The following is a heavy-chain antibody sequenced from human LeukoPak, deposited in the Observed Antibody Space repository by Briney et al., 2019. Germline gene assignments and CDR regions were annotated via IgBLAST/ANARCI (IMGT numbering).Heavy chain of an antibody. J-gene: IGHJ4*02. V-gene: IGHV3-64*01. CDR3: ARSQLIWFGELNYYFDY. CDR2: ISSNGGST. Sequence: GGSLRLSCAASGFTFSSYAMHWVRQAPGKGLEYVSAISSNGGSTYYANSVKGRFTISRDNSKNTLYLEMGSLRAEDMAVYYCARSQLIWFGELNYYFDYWGQGTLITVSS. CDR1: GFTFSSYA. D-gene: IGHD3-10*01.